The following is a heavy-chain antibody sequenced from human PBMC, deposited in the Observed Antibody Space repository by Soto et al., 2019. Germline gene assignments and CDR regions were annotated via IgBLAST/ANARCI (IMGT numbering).Heavy chain of an antibody. V-gene: IGHV4-39*01. J-gene: IGHJ4*02. CDR2: IYYSGST. CDR3: ARRPPPEILWFGESYFDY. CDR1: GGSISSSSYY. Sequence: SETLSLTCTVSGGSISSSSYYWGWIRQPPGKGLEWIGSIYYSGSTYYNPSLKSRVTISVDTSKNQFSLKLSSVTAADTAVYYCARRPPPEILWFGESYFDYWGQGTLVTVSS. D-gene: IGHD3-10*01.